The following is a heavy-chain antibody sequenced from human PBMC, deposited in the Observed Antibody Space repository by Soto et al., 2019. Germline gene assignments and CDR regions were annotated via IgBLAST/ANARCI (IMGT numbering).Heavy chain of an antibody. CDR1: GGSFSGYY. J-gene: IGHJ2*01. CDR3: ARGVIAAAGTGYFDL. V-gene: IGHV4-34*01. Sequence: QVQLQQWGAGLLKPSETLSLTCAVYGGSFSGYYWSWIRQPPGTGLEWIGEINHSGSTNYNPSLKSRVTITVDTAKNQFSLKLSSVTAADTAVYYCARGVIAAAGTGYFDLWGRGTLVTVSS. D-gene: IGHD6-13*01. CDR2: INHSGST.